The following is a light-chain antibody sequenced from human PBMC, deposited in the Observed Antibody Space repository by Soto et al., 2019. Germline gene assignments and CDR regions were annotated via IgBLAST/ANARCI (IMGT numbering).Light chain of an antibody. CDR3: SSYTSTSPPFL. CDR2: GVS. CDR1: SSDIGDYNF. V-gene: IGLV2-14*01. Sequence: QSALTQPASVSGSPAQSITISCTGSSSDIGDYNFVSWYQQHPGKAPKLMIYGVSLRPSGVCDRFSGSKSGNTASLTISGLQAEDEADYYCSSYTSTSPPFLFGTGTKLTVL. J-gene: IGLJ1*01.